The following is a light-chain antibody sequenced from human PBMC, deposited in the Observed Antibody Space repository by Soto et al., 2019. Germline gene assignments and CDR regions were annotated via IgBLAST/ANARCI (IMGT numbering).Light chain of an antibody. CDR1: QSVSSN. Sequence: EIVLTQSPATLSLSPGERATLSCRASQSVSSNYLAWYQQKPGQAPRLLIYGASTRATGIPARFSGSGSGTEFTLTISSLQSEDFALYYCHQYENWPQTFGQGTKVDI. CDR2: GAS. V-gene: IGKV3-15*01. CDR3: HQYENWPQT. J-gene: IGKJ1*01.